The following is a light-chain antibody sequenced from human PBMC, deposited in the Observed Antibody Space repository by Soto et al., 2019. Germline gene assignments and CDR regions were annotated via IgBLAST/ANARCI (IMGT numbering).Light chain of an antibody. CDR3: SSFTSSLTWV. CDR2: EVS. Sequence: QSALTQPASVSGSPGQSITISCTGTATDVGSYNYVSWYQQHPNKAPKLMIYEVSNRPSGISNRFFGSKSGNTASLTISGLQAEGEADYYCSSFTSSLTWVFGGGTKLTVL. V-gene: IGLV2-14*01. CDR1: ATDVGSYNY. J-gene: IGLJ3*02.